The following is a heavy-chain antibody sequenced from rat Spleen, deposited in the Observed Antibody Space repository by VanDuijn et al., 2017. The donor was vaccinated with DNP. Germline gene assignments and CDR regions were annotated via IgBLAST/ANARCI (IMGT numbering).Heavy chain of an antibody. CDR3: TTDFERGY. J-gene: IGHJ2*01. Sequence: EVQLVESGGGLVQPGRSLKLSCAASGFTFSNYDMAWVRQAPTKGLEWVASISTSGEYTHYRDSVKGRFTISRDNAKSILYLQMDSLRSEDTATFYCTTDFERGYWGQGVMVTVSS. V-gene: IGHV5-27*01. CDR2: ISTSGEYT. D-gene: IGHD1-11*01. CDR1: GFTFSNYD.